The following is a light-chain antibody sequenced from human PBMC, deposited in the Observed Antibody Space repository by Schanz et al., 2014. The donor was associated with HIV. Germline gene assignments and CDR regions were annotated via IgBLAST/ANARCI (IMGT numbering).Light chain of an antibody. Sequence: QSALTQPASVSGSPGQSITISCTGTSSDVGTYYHLSWYQQHPGKAPKLMVYEGAKPPSGVSSRFSGSKSDNTASLTISRLQTEDEADYYCCSEAAHNTVVFGGGTKLTVL. CDR1: SSDVGTYYH. CDR3: CSEAAHNTVV. J-gene: IGLJ2*01. V-gene: IGLV2-23*01. CDR2: EGA.